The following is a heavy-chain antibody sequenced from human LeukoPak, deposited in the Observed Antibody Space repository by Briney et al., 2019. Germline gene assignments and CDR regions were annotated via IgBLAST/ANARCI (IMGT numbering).Heavy chain of an antibody. CDR3: ASAFPFDGYGDPDAFDI. V-gene: IGHV4-30-4*08. CDR1: GVSMSSGSFY. J-gene: IGHJ3*02. D-gene: IGHD4-17*01. Sequence: SQTLSLTCTVSGVSMSSGSFYWSWIRQRPGKGREWIGNIYYSGSTYYNPSLKSRVTISVDRSKNQFSLQLTSVTAADTAVYYCASAFPFDGYGDPDAFDIWGQGTMVPVSS. CDR2: IYYSGST.